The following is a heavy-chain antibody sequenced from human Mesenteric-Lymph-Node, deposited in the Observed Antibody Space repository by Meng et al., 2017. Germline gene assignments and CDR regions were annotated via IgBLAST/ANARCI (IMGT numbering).Heavy chain of an antibody. D-gene: IGHD1-26*01. CDR3: ARVILYSGSYYFDS. CDR2: IYYNGIT. V-gene: IGHV4-59*01. CDR1: GGSIISSY. Sequence: SETLSLTCTVSGGSIISSYCSWIRQPPGKGLEWVGYIYYNGITYYNPSLKSRVSISVDTSRNQFSLNLSSVTAADTAVYYCARVILYSGSYYFDSWGQGNLV. J-gene: IGHJ4*02.